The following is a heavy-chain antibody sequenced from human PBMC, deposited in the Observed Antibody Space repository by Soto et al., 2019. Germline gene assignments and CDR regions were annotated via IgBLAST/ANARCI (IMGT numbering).Heavy chain of an antibody. J-gene: IGHJ4*02. CDR1: DYSINSPNW. CDR2: VYYSGAT. CDR3: AELRGSSFFEH. Sequence: QVQLQESGPGLVKPSDTLSLTCTISDYSINSPNWWGWIRQPPGKGLQWIGSVYYSGATYYNPSLKGRVTRAVDTRKNRFSLTLRSVTAMETAVYYCAELRGSSFFEHWGRGALVTVSS. D-gene: IGHD6-13*01. V-gene: IGHV4-28*01.